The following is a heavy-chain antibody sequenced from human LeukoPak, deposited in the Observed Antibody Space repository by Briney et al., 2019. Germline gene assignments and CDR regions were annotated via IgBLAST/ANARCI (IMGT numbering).Heavy chain of an antibody. CDR3: ARDQSWPTVVSPYYYYMDV. V-gene: IGHV1-69*13. Sequence: ASVKVSCKASGGTFSSYAISWVRQAPGQGLEWMGGIIPIFGTANYAQKLQGRVTITADESTSTAYMELSSLRSEDTAVYYCARDQSWPTVVSPYYYYMDVWGKGTTVTVSS. CDR1: GGTFSSYA. J-gene: IGHJ6*03. CDR2: IIPIFGTA. D-gene: IGHD4-23*01.